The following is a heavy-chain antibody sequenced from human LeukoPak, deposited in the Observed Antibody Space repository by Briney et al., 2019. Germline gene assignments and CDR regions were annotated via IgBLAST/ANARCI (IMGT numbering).Heavy chain of an antibody. CDR1: GGSISSYY. CDR3: ARSIVEEMATFFDY. J-gene: IGHJ4*02. Sequence: SETLSLTCTVSGGSISSYYWSWIRQPPGKGLEWIGYIYYSGSTNYNPSLKSRVTISVDTSKNQFSLKLSSVTAADTAVYYCARSIVEEMATFFDYWGQGTLVTVSS. D-gene: IGHD5-24*01. CDR2: IYYSGST. V-gene: IGHV4-59*12.